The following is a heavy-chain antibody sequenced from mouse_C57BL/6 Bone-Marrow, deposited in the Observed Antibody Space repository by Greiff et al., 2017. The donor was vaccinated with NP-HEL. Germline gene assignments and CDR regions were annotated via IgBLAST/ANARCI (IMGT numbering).Heavy chain of an antibody. Sequence: EVKLMESGGDLVKPGGSLKLSCAASGFTFSSYGMSWVRQTPDKRLEWVATISSGGSYTYYPDSVKGRFTISRDNAKNTRYLQMSSLKSEDTAMYYCARVSKAYWGQGTLVTVSA. CDR3: ARVSKAY. V-gene: IGHV5-6*01. CDR1: GFTFSSYG. J-gene: IGHJ3*01. CDR2: ISSGGSYT.